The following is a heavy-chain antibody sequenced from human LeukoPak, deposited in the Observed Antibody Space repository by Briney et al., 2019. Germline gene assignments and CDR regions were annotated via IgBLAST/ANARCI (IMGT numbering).Heavy chain of an antibody. V-gene: IGHV3-21*01. Sequence: PGGSLRLSCAASGFTFSSYGMSWVRQAPGRGLEWVSSIRPSGDNTYYGDSVKGRFTISRDNAKNSLYLQMNSLRAEDTSVYYCARRGYSYGYASHDAFDIWGQGTMVTVSS. D-gene: IGHD5-18*01. CDR3: ARRGYSYGYASHDAFDI. CDR1: GFTFSSYG. CDR2: IRPSGDNT. J-gene: IGHJ3*02.